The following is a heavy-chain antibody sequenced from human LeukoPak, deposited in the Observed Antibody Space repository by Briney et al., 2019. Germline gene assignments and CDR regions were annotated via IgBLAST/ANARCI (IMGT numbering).Heavy chain of an antibody. J-gene: IGHJ4*02. CDR1: GFTFSSYA. CDR2: VSGTGLTA. Sequence: WGSLRLSCAASGFTFSSYAMSWVRQAPGKGLEWVSAVSGTGLTAYYADSVKGRFIVSRDNSKNTVYLQMNSLRGEDAAVYYCAKELMGFDYWGQGTLVTVSS. D-gene: IGHD2-8*01. V-gene: IGHV3-23*01. CDR3: AKELMGFDY.